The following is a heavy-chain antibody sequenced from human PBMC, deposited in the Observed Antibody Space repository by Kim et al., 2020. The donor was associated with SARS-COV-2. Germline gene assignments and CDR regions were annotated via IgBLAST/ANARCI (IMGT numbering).Heavy chain of an antibody. V-gene: IGHV1-2*02. Sequence: ASVKVSCKASGYTFTGYYMHWVRQAPGQGLEWMGWINPNSGGTNYAQKFQGRVTMTRDTSISTAYMELSRLRSDDTAVYYCAREGYCSGGSCYVERGEPYYYGMDVWGQGTTVTVSS. D-gene: IGHD2-15*01. CDR2: INPNSGGT. J-gene: IGHJ6*02. CDR1: GYTFTGYY. CDR3: AREGYCSGGSCYVERGEPYYYGMDV.